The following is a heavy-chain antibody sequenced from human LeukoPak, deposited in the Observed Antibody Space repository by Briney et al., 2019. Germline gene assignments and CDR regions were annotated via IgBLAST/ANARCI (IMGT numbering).Heavy chain of an antibody. V-gene: IGHV3-20*04. CDR3: TRVGFYYDSSPYYRPIDY. J-gene: IGHJ4*02. CDR1: GFTFDDYG. CDR2: INWNGGST. Sequence: GGSLRLSCAASGFTFDDYGMSWVRQAPGKGLEWVSGINWNGGSTGYADSVKGRFTISRDNAKNTLYLQMNSLRAEDTAVYYCTRVGFYYDSSPYYRPIDYWGQGSLVTVSS. D-gene: IGHD3-22*01.